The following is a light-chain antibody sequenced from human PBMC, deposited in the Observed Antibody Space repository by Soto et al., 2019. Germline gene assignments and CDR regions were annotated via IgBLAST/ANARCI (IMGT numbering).Light chain of an antibody. V-gene: IGKV3D-15*01. CDR1: QSVSSN. CDR2: GAS. J-gene: IGKJ5*01. CDR3: QQDNNWPT. Sequence: EIVMTQSPATLSVSPGERATLSCRASQSVSSNLAWYQQKPGQAPRLLIYGASTRATGIPARFSGSGSGTGFTLTISSLQSEDFAVYYCQQDNNWPTFGQGTRLEIK.